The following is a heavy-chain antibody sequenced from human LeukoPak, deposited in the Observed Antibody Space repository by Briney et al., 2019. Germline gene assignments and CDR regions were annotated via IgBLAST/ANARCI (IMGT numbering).Heavy chain of an antibody. Sequence: PGGSLRLSCAASGFTFDDYGMSWVRQAPGKGLEWVSGINWNGGSTGYADSVKGRFTISRDNAKNSLYLQMNSLRAEDTALYHCAGGGSSWYYYYMDVWGKGTTVTVSS. CDR3: AGGGSSWYYYYMDV. CDR2: INWNGGST. CDR1: GFTFDDYG. V-gene: IGHV3-20*01. J-gene: IGHJ6*03. D-gene: IGHD6-13*01.